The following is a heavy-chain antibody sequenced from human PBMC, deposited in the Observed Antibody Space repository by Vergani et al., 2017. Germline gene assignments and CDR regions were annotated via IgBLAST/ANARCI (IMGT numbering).Heavy chain of an antibody. D-gene: IGHD4-23*01. Sequence: EVQLVESGGGLIQPGGSLRLSCAASGFTVSSNYMSWVRQAPGKGLEWVSVIYSGGSTYYADSVKGRFTISRDNSKNTLYLQMNSLRAEDTAVYYCARGSDGGNSLVLDYWGQGTLVTVSS. V-gene: IGHV3-53*01. CDR2: IYSGGST. CDR3: ARGSDGGNSLVLDY. CDR1: GFTVSSNY. J-gene: IGHJ4*02.